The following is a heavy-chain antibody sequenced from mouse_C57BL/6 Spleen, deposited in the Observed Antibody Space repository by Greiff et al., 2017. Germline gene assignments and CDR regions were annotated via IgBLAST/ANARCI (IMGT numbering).Heavy chain of an antibody. CDR3: AKEGDYSNYGAMDY. CDR2: IWRGGST. CDR1: GFSLTSYG. Sequence: QVQLQQSGPGLVQPSQSLSITCTVSGFSLTSYGVHWVRQSPGKGLEWLGVIWRGGSTDYNAAFMSRLSITKDNSKSQVFFKMNSLQADDTAIYYCAKEGDYSNYGAMDYWGQGTSVTVSS. J-gene: IGHJ4*01. V-gene: IGHV2-5*01. D-gene: IGHD2-5*01.